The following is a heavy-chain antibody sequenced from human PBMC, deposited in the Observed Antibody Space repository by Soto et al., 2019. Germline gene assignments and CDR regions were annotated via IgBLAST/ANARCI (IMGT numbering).Heavy chain of an antibody. D-gene: IGHD3-22*01. CDR3: ARDYEFGFDI. Sequence: EVQLVESGGGLVQPGGSRRLSGEASAFTLISYWMSWVRQAPGKGLEWVANIKPDGSEKYYVDSVKGRFTISRDNTKNSLYLQMSTLRPEDTAIYYCARDYEFGFDIWGQGTLVTVSS. J-gene: IGHJ3*02. CDR1: AFTLISYW. CDR2: IKPDGSEK. V-gene: IGHV3-7*01.